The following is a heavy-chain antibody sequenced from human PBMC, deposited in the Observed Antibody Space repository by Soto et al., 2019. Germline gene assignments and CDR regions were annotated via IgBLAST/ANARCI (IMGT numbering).Heavy chain of an antibody. D-gene: IGHD2-15*01. CDR3: DRSQGGSSSLDIYYCYYYGIDV. V-gene: IGHV1-69*01. CDR1: GGTFSSSA. CDR2: IIPIFGTA. J-gene: IGHJ6*02. Sequence: QVQLVQSGAEVKKPGSSVKVSCKAPGGTFSSSAISWVRQAPGQGLEWMGGIIPIFGTAKYAQKFQGRVTSTADECTSAGYMEQSSLTTKDTAVYYCDRSQGGSSSLDIYYCYYYGIDVWCQGPRVTGSS.